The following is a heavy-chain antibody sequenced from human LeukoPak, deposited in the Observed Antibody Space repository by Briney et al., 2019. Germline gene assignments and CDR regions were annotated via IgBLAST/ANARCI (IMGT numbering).Heavy chain of an antibody. CDR3: ARALAVTGTGEFDP. Sequence: GGSLRLSCTASGFTFNNYWMHWARQAPGKGPVWVSRINTDGSSTSYADSVKGRFTISRDNAKNTLYLQMNSLRAEDTAVYYCARALAVTGTGEFDPWGQGTLVTVS. J-gene: IGHJ5*02. CDR1: GFTFNNYW. CDR2: INTDGSST. V-gene: IGHV3-74*01. D-gene: IGHD6-19*01.